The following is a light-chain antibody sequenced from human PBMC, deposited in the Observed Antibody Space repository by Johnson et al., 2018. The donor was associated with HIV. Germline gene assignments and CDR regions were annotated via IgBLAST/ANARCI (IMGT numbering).Light chain of an antibody. CDR2: DNN. V-gene: IGLV1-51*01. CDR3: GTWDNSLNVYV. J-gene: IGLJ1*01. CDR1: SSNIGNNY. Sequence: VLPQPPSVSAAPGQKVTISCSGRSSNIGNNYVSWYQQLPGTAPKLLIYDNNKRPSGIPDRFSGSKSGTSATLGITGLQTGDEADYSCGTWDNSLNVYVFGTGTQVTVL.